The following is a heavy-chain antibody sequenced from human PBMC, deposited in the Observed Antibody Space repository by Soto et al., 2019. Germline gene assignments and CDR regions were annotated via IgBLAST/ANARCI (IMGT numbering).Heavy chain of an antibody. V-gene: IGHV1-69*01. CDR1: GGTFSSYA. J-gene: IGHJ5*02. CDR2: IIPIFGTA. CDR3: ARTFFTGRGSGCSSFFWFDP. D-gene: IGHD6-13*01. Sequence: QVQLVQSGAEVTKPGSSVKVSCKASGGTFSSYAISWVRQAPGQGLEWMGGIIPIFGTANYAQKFQGRVTITADESTSTAYMELSSRRSEDTALYYCARTFFTGRGSGCSSFFWFDPWGQGTLVTVSS.